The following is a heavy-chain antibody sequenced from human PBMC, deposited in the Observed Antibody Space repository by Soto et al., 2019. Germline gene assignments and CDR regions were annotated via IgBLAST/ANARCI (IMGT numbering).Heavy chain of an antibody. CDR2: IYPSGST. D-gene: IGHD3-22*01. J-gene: IGHJ1*01. Sequence: PSGTLSLTCAVSGGSTSSIKWWSWVRQPPVKGLEWIGEIYPSGSTNYNPSLKSRVTISLDKSNNQFYLKLSSVTAADTAVYYWARVPDDRRGYLAAWGQRTLVTVSS. V-gene: IGHV4-4*02. CDR1: GGSTSSIKW. CDR3: ARVPDDRRGYLAA.